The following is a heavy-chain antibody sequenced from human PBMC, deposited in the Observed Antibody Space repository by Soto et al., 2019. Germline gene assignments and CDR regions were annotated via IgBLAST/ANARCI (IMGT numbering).Heavy chain of an antibody. CDR1: GYTFTSYA. CDR3: VRRWLIQEFDF. D-gene: IGHD6-19*01. CDR2: ISGGNGDT. Sequence: QVQLVQSGAEVKKPGASVKVSCKASGYTFTSYAMHWVRQAPGQRLEWMGWISGGNGDTKYSQNFQGRVTFSRDTYASTAYMELSSLRSEDTAIYYCVRRWLIQEFDFWGQGTLVTVSS. J-gene: IGHJ4*02. V-gene: IGHV1-3*01.